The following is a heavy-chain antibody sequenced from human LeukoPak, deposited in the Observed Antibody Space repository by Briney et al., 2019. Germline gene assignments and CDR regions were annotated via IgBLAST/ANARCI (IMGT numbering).Heavy chain of an antibody. V-gene: IGHV3-11*04. J-gene: IGHJ6*03. CDR2: ISSSGSTI. CDR3: ARFSIAARIRGVYMDV. Sequence: PGGSPRLSCAASGFTFSDYYMSWVRQAPGEGVGGGLYISSSGSTIYYADSVKGRFTISRDNAKNSLYLQMNSLRAEDTAVYYCARFSIAARIRGVYMDVWGKGTTVTVSS. D-gene: IGHD6-6*01. CDR1: GFTFSDYY.